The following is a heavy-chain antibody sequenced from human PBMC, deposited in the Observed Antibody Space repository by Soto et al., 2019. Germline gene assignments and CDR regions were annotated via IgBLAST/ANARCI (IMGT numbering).Heavy chain of an antibody. Sequence: EVQLLESGGGLVQPGGSLRLSCAASGFTFSSFVMNWVRQAPGKGLEWVSTVSPGGDVSHYTDSVKGRFTISRDNSRRTLHLLIVSLRAEDSAVYLCVRLAITATTTGGAFDGWGQGTVVTV. D-gene: IGHD1-20*01. CDR3: VRLAITATTTGGAFDG. J-gene: IGHJ3*01. CDR2: VSPGGDVS. CDR1: GFTFSSFV. V-gene: IGHV3-23*01.